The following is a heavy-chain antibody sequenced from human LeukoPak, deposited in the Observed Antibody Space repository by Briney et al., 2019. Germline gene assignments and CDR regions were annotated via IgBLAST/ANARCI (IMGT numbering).Heavy chain of an antibody. D-gene: IGHD6-13*01. CDR1: GYTFTGYY. CDR2: INPNSGGT. CDR3: ARVCDYSSSWYYAFDI. J-gene: IGHJ3*02. V-gene: IGHV1-2*02. Sequence: GAPVKVSCTASGYTFTGYYMHWVRQAPGQGLEWMGWINPNSGGTNYAQKFQGRVTMTRDTSISTAYMELSRLRSDDTAVYYCARVCDYSSSWYYAFDIWGQGTMVTVSS.